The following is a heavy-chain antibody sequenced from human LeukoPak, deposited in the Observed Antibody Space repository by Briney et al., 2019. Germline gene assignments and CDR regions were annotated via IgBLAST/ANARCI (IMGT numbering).Heavy chain of an antibody. CDR2: IYHSGST. Sequence: SETLSLTCAVSGYSISSGYYWGWIRQPPGKGLEWIGSIYHSGSTYYNPSLKSRVTISVDTSKNQFSLKLSSVTAADTAVYYCARVEMATITGYFDLWGRGTLVTVPS. D-gene: IGHD5-24*01. CDR1: GYSISSGYY. V-gene: IGHV4-38-2*01. J-gene: IGHJ2*01. CDR3: ARVEMATITGYFDL.